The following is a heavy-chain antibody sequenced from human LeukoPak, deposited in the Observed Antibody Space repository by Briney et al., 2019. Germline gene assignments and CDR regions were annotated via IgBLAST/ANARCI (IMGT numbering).Heavy chain of an antibody. Sequence: GGSLRLSCAASGFTFSNAWMSWVRQAPGKGLEWVGRIKSKTDGGTTDYAAPVKGRFTISRDDSKNTLYLRMNSLKTEDTAVYYCTAYGVPAESCYEVWGQGTLVTVSS. V-gene: IGHV3-15*01. J-gene: IGHJ4*02. CDR3: TAYGVPAESCYEV. CDR2: IKSKTDGGTT. CDR1: GFTFSNAW. D-gene: IGHD5-12*01.